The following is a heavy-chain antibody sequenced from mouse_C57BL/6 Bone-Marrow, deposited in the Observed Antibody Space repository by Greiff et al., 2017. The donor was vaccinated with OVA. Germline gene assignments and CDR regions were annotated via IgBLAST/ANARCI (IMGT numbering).Heavy chain of an antibody. CDR1: GYAFSSSW. J-gene: IGHJ2*01. CDR3: ARGVLVVATDFDY. V-gene: IGHV1-82*01. Sequence: QVQLQQSGPELVKPGASVKISCKASGYAFSSSWMNWVKQRPGKGLEWIGRIYPGDGDTNYNGKFKGKATLTADKSSSTAYMQLSSLTSEDSAVYFCARGVLVVATDFDYWGQGTTLTVSS. CDR2: IYPGDGDT. D-gene: IGHD1-1*01.